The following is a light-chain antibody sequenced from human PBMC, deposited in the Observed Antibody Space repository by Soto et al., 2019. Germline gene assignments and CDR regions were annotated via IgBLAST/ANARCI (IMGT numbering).Light chain of an antibody. CDR3: QYYGSPSWT. CDR2: ATS. J-gene: IGKJ1*01. V-gene: IGKV3-20*01. Sequence: EIVSTQSPATLSLSTGERATLSSPSSQSVTSNCLAWYQQRPGQAPRLLIFATSSMATGIPDKFSGSGSGTDFTLTISRLEPDDFAEYYCQYYGSPSWTFGQGTKVDI. CDR1: QSVTSNC.